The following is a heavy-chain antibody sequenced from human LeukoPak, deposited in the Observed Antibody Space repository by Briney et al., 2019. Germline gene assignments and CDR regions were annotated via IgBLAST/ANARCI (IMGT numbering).Heavy chain of an antibody. J-gene: IGHJ4*02. CDR2: IKSDGVTI. D-gene: IGHD1-20*01. V-gene: IGHV3-74*01. Sequence: GGSLRLSCAASGFTFSNYMMHWVRQAPGKGLVWVSRIKSDGVTITYADSVKGRFTISRDNAKNTLYLQMNSLRAEDTAVYYCLRDLNWSLDQWGQGTLVTVSS. CDR1: GFTFSNYM. CDR3: LRDLNWSLDQ.